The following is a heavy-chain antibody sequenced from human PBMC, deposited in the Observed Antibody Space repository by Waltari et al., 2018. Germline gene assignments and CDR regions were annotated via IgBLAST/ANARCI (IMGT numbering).Heavy chain of an antibody. D-gene: IGHD6-19*01. V-gene: IGHV1-2*06. CDR3: ARDLVGSGWSIDY. J-gene: IGHJ4*02. CDR2: ITPHTGGT. Sequence: QVQLVQSGAEVKEPGASLKVSCKASGYTSTRHYIPWVRQAPGQGLEWMGRITPHTGGTYYSQKFQGRVTMTRDMSITTAYMEVSSLSSDDTAVYYCARDLVGSGWSIDYWGQGTLVTVSS. CDR1: GYTSTRHY.